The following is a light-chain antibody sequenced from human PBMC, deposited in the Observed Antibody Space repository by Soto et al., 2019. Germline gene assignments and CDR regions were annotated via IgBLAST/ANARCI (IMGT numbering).Light chain of an antibody. J-gene: IGLJ3*02. CDR3: ETWDSNTYWV. V-gene: IGLV4-60*03. CDR2: LEGSGSY. CDR1: SGHSSYI. Sequence: QPVLTQSSSASASLGSSVKLTCTLSSGHSSYIIAWHQQQPGKAPRYLMKLEGSGSYNKGSGVPDRFSGSSSGADRYLTISTLQSEDEADYYCETWDSNTYWVFGGGTKLTVL.